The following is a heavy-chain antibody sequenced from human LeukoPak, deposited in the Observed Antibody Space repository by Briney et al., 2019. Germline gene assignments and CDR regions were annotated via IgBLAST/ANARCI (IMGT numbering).Heavy chain of an antibody. CDR1: GYDFATYW. CDR3: ARTLQSYGHNYFDP. CDR2: IYPADSDT. Sequence: HGESLKISCKGSGYDFATYWTGWVRQTPGKGLEWVGIIYPADSDTRYSPSFQGHVTISADYSISTAYLQWSSLKASDTAIYYRARTLQSYGHNYFDPWGQGTLVTVSS. J-gene: IGHJ5*02. D-gene: IGHD3-16*01. V-gene: IGHV5-51*01.